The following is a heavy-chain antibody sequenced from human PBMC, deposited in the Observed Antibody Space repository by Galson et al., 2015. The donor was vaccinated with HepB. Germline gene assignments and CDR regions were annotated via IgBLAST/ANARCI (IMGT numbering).Heavy chain of an antibody. V-gene: IGHV3-7*03. CDR1: GFTFSSYW. J-gene: IGHJ6*02. Sequence: SLRLSCAASGFTFSSYWMSWVRQAPGKGLEWVANIKQDGSEKYYVDSVKGRFTISRDNAKNSLYLQMNSLRAEDTAVYYCARGWGLFLEWLSNFAYDYYYGMDVWGQGTTVPVSS. CDR2: IKQDGSEK. CDR3: ARGWGLFLEWLSNFAYDYYYGMDV. D-gene: IGHD3-3*01.